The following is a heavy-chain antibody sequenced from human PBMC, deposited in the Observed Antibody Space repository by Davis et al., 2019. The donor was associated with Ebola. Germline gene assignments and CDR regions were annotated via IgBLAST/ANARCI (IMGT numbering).Heavy chain of an antibody. V-gene: IGHV3-48*03. D-gene: IGHD1-26*01. CDR2: ISSSGTTI. J-gene: IGHJ4*02. Sequence: GESLKISCAASGFLFSNYEMNWVRQAPGKGLEWVSYISSSGTTIYYADSVRGRFTISRDNAKNALYLQMNSLRSEDTAVYYCARWGGSYSDYRGQGTLLTVSS. CDR1: GFLFSNYE. CDR3: ARWGGSYSDY.